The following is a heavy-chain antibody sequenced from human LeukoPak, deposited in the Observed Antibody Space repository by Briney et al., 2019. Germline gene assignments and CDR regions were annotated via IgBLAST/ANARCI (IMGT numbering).Heavy chain of an antibody. CDR3: VREREQRDKRRYATGYDY. V-gene: IGHV4-30-2*01. J-gene: IGHJ4*02. CDR1: GGSISSGGYS. Sequence: PSETLSLTCAVSGGSISSGGYSWSWIRQPPGKGLEWIGYIYHSGSTYYNPSLKSRVTISVDRSKNQFSLKLSSVTAADTAVYYCVREREQRDKRRYATGYDYWGQGTLVTVSS. D-gene: IGHD3-9*01. CDR2: IYHSGST.